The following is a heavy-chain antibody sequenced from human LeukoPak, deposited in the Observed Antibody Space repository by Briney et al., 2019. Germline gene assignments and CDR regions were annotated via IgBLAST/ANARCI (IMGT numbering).Heavy chain of an antibody. Sequence: SETLSLTCAVSGGSISSSSYYWGWIRQPPGKGLEWIGTIYYSGSTDFNPSLKSRVTISVDTSKNQFSLKLSSVTAADTAVYYCARVGGPPYYYDSSGYYLDYWGQGTLVTVSS. J-gene: IGHJ4*02. CDR3: ARVGGPPYYYDSSGYYLDY. D-gene: IGHD3-22*01. CDR2: IYYSGST. CDR1: GGSISSSSYY. V-gene: IGHV4-39*07.